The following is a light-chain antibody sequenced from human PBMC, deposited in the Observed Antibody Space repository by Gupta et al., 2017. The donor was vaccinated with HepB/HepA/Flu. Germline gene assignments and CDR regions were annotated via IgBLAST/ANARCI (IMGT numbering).Light chain of an antibody. CDR2: DVN. Sequence: QSALTQPRPVSGSPGQSVTISCAGPSSDVGAYNYVSWLQQDPGKAPKFIIYDVNKRPPGVPDRFSGSKSGNTAYLTISGLQAEDEDDYYCASQAGSSVVFGGGTKVTVL. CDR1: SSDVGAYNY. CDR3: ASQAGSSVV. J-gene: IGLJ2*01. V-gene: IGLV2-11*01.